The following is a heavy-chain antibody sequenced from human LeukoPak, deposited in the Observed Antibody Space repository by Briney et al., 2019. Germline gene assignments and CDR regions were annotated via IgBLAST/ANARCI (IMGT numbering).Heavy chain of an antibody. D-gene: IGHD3-22*01. CDR1: GFTFSSYA. CDR3: ASGREWLLLAY. CDR2: ISYDGSNK. V-gene: IGHV3-30-3*01. J-gene: IGHJ4*02. Sequence: GGSLRLSCAASGFTFSSYAMHWVRQAPGKGLEWVAVISYDGSNKYYADSVKGRFTISRDNSKNTLYLQMNSLRAEDTAVYYCASGREWLLLAYWGQGTLVTVSS.